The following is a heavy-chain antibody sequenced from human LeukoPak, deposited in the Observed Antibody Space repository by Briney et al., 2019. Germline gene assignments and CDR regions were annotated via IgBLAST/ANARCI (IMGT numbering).Heavy chain of an antibody. J-gene: IGHJ6*02. V-gene: IGHV3-53*01. CDR3: ARGTIAVAGKYYYYYGMDV. CDR1: GFTFSTYS. D-gene: IGHD6-19*01. CDR2: IYSGGST. Sequence: GGSLRLSCAASGFTFSTYSMNWVRQAPGKGLEWVSVIYSGGSTYYADSVKGRFTISRDNSKNTLYLQMNSLRAEDTAVYYCARGTIAVAGKYYYYYGMDVWGQGTTVTVSS.